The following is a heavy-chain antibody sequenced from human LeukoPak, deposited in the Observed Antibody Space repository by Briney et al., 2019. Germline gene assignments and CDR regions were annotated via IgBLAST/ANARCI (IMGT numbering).Heavy chain of an antibody. CDR3: ARDTYDSSGYYAHLDY. D-gene: IGHD3-22*01. J-gene: IGHJ4*02. CDR1: GFTFSSYW. V-gene: IGHV3-7*01. CDR2: IKQDGSEK. Sequence: GGSLKLSCAASGFTFSSYWMSWVRQAPGKGLEWVANIKQDGSEKYYVDSVKRRFTISRDNAKNSLYLQMSSLRAEDTAVYYCARDTYDSSGYYAHLDYWGQGTLVTVSS.